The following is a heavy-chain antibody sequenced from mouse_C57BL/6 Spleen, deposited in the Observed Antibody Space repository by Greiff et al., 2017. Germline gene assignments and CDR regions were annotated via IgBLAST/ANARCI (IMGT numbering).Heavy chain of an antibody. CDR3: TIYDGPGWFAD. Sequence: EVQLQQSGAELVRPGASVKLSCTASGFNIKDDYMHWVKQRPEQGLEWSGWIDPENGDTEYASKFQGKATITADTSSNTAYLQLSSLTSEDTAVYYCTIYDGPGWFADWGQGTLVTVSA. J-gene: IGHJ3*01. V-gene: IGHV14-4*01. D-gene: IGHD2-3*01. CDR2: IDPENGDT. CDR1: GFNIKDDY.